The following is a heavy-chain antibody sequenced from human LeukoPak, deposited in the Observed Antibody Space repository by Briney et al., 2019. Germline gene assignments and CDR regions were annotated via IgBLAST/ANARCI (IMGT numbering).Heavy chain of an antibody. D-gene: IGHD6-13*01. CDR2: IYYSGST. V-gene: IGHV4-59*12. CDR1: GASISSYY. CDR3: ARSPHRGSSWPTPYYFDY. J-gene: IGHJ4*02. Sequence: SETLSLTCTVSGASISSYYWSWIRQPPGKGLEWIGYIYYSGSTNYNPSLKSRVTISVDRPNNRFSLKLSSVTAADTAVYYCARSPHRGSSWPTPYYFDYWGQGTLVTVSS.